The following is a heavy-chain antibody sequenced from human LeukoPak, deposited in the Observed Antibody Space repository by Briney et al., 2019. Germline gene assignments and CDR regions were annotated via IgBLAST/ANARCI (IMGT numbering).Heavy chain of an antibody. CDR1: GFTFSSYW. CDR2: ISGDGSNR. D-gene: IGHD2-15*01. V-gene: IGHV3-74*01. Sequence: GGSLRLSCAASGFTFSSYWMHWVRQSPGKGLVWVSCISGDGSNRRYADSVKGRFTISRDNAKDTLYLQLDSLRVEDTAVYYCTGPGGGGSHMAFDPWGQGTLVTVSS. J-gene: IGHJ5*02. CDR3: TGPGGGGSHMAFDP.